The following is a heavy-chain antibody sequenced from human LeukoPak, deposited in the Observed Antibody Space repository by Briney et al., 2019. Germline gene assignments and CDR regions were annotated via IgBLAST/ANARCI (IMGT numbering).Heavy chain of an antibody. CDR2: IYSGGGA. V-gene: IGHV3-66*01. CDR1: GFTVTSNY. J-gene: IGHJ5*02. Sequence: GGSLRLSCAASGFTVTSNYMSWVRQAPGKGLEWVSIIYSGGGAYYADSAKGRFTISRDNSRNTLFLQMNSLRAEDTAMYYCARVFPPNWFDPWGQGTLVTVSS. CDR3: ARVFPPNWFDP. D-gene: IGHD3-10*02.